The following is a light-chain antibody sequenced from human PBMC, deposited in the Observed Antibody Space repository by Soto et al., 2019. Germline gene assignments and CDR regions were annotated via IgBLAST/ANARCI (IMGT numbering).Light chain of an antibody. CDR1: SIYVGTYNL. Sequence: QSALTQPASVSGSPGQSITISCTGASIYVGTYNLVSWYQQHPAKAPKLMIYEVTKRPSGVSNRFSGSKSGNTASLTISGLQAEDDADYYCCSYANDNWVFGGGTKLTVL. CDR2: EVT. CDR3: CSYANDNWV. J-gene: IGLJ3*02. V-gene: IGLV2-23*02.